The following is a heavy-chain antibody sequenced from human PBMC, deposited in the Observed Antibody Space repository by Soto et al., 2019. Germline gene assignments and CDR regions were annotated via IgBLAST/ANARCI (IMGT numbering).Heavy chain of an antibody. D-gene: IGHD3-10*01. CDR2: INQDGSDK. CDR3: ARSPRNYYYYGLDV. V-gene: IGHV3-7*01. J-gene: IGHJ6*02. CDR1: GFTFSNYW. Sequence: LRLSCSASGFTFSNYWMSWVRQAPGKGLEWVANINQDGSDKDYVDSVRGRFTISRDNAKSSLSLQMNGLRVEDTGVYYCARSPRNYYYYGLDVWGQGTTVTVSS.